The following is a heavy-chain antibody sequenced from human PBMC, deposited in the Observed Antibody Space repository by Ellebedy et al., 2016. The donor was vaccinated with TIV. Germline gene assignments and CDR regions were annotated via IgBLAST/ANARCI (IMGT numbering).Heavy chain of an antibody. V-gene: IGHV3-15*01. CDR1: GFTFSNAW. D-gene: IGHD3-10*01. Sequence: GGSLRLSCAASGFTFSNAWMSWVRQAPGKGLEWVGRIKSKTEGGTTEYGAPVKGRFTISRDDSKNTLYLQMNNLKTEDTGVYFCTHYYGSGNRAGSVDVWGQGTTVTVSS. J-gene: IGHJ6*02. CDR2: IKSKTEGGTT. CDR3: THYYGSGNRAGSVDV.